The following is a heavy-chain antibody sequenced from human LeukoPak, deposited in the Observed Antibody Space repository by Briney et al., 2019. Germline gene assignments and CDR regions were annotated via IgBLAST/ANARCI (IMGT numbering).Heavy chain of an antibody. CDR1: GFTFSSYS. CDR3: ARVGFGEPNWYFDL. Sequence: GGSLRLSCAASGFTFSSYSMNWVRQAPGKGLEWVSSISTSSGYIYYTDSVKGRFTISRDNAKNSLYLQMNSLRAGDTAVYYCARVGFGEPNWYFDLWGRGTLVTVSS. D-gene: IGHD3-10*01. CDR2: ISTSSGYI. V-gene: IGHV3-21*01. J-gene: IGHJ2*01.